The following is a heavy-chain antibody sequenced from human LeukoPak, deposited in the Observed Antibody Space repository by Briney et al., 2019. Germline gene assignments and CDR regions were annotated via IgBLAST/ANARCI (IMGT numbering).Heavy chain of an antibody. J-gene: IGHJ4*02. CDR1: GGTFSSYA. CDR3: ARSLDYYGSGSPFSY. D-gene: IGHD3-10*01. V-gene: IGHV1-69*05. Sequence: GSSVKVSCKASGGTFSSYAISWVRQAPGQGLEWMGGIIPIFGTANYAQKFQGRVTMTRDMSTSTVYMELSSLRSEDTAVYYYARSLDYYGSGSPFSYWGQGTLVTVSS. CDR2: IIPIFGTA.